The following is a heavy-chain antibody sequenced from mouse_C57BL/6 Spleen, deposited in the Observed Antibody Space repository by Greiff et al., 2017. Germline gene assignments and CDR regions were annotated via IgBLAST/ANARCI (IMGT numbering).Heavy chain of an antibody. J-gene: IGHJ2*01. CDR2: IYPGDGDT. Sequence: QVQLQQSGPELVKPGASVKISCKASGYAFSSSWMNWVKQRPGKGLEWIGRIYPGDGDTNYNGKFKGKATLTADKSSSTAYMQLSSLTSEDSAVYFCAPYYSNYVGYWGQGTTLTVSS. CDR1: GYAFSSSW. V-gene: IGHV1-82*01. CDR3: APYYSNYVGY. D-gene: IGHD2-5*01.